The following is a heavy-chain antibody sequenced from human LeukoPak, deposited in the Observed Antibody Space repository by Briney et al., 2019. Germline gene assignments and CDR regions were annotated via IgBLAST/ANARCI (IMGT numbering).Heavy chain of an antibody. D-gene: IGHD4-17*01. J-gene: IGHJ4*02. CDR2: ISAYNGNT. CDR1: GYTFTSYD. Sequence: GASVKVSCKASGYTFTSYDITWVRQAPGQGLEWMGWISAYNGNTNCAQKFQGRVTMTTDTSTNTAYMELTSLRSDDTAVYYCARGGDYGDYGSPHDYWGQGTLVTVSS. CDR3: ARGGDYGDYGSPHDY. V-gene: IGHV1-18*01.